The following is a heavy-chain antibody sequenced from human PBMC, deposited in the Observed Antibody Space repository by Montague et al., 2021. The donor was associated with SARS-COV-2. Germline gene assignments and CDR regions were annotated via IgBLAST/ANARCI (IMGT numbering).Heavy chain of an antibody. CDR2: IFYRGTT. J-gene: IGHJ4*02. CDR3: VRGATRTFDY. CDR1: GDSLTYFY. D-gene: IGHD2-2*01. Sequence: SETLSLTCTVSGDSLTYFYWSWIRQSPGKGLEWIGNIFYRGTTNYNPSLKSRVTISVDTSKNQFSLNLTSVTAADTAVYYRVRGATRTFDYWGQGTLVTVSS. V-gene: IGHV4-59*01.